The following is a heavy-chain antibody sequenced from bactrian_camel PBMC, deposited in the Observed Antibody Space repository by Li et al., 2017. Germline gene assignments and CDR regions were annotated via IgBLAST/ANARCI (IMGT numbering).Heavy chain of an antibody. Sequence: DVQLVESGGGLVQPGGTLRLSCAASGFTFSNYAMSWVRQAPGKGLEWVSTIYSEGGFTYYADSVKGRFTISRDNAKNTVYLQMNSLKSEDTAMYYCAARPNIGAGSVFSPDWYPHWGQGTQVTVS. J-gene: IGHJ4*01. D-gene: IGHD5*01. CDR1: GFTFSNYA. V-gene: IGHV3S40*01. CDR2: IYSEGGFT. CDR3: AARPNIGAGSVFSPDWYPH.